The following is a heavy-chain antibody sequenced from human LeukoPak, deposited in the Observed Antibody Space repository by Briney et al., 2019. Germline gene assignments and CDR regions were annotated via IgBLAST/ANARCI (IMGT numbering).Heavy chain of an antibody. V-gene: IGHV4-59*01. CDR2: IYYSGST. J-gene: IGHJ4*02. D-gene: IGHD6-19*01. CDR3: ARDKQWRGGYFDY. CDR1: GGSISSYY. Sequence: PSETLSLTCTVSGGSISSYYWSWIRQPPGKGLEWIGYIYYSGSTNYNPSLKSRVTISVDTSKNQFSLRLSSATAADTAVYYCARDKQWRGGYFDYWGQGTLVTVSS.